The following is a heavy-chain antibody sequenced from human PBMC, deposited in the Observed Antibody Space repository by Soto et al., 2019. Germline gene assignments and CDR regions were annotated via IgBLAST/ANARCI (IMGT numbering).Heavy chain of an antibody. Sequence: GGSLRLSCAASGFTFDDYAMHWVRQAPGKGLEWVSGISWNSGSIGYADSVKGRFTISRDNAKNSLYLQMNSLRAEDTALYYCAKDIEATTDAFDIWGQGTMVTVSS. J-gene: IGHJ3*02. D-gene: IGHD5-12*01. CDR2: ISWNSGSI. CDR1: GFTFDDYA. V-gene: IGHV3-9*01. CDR3: AKDIEATTDAFDI.